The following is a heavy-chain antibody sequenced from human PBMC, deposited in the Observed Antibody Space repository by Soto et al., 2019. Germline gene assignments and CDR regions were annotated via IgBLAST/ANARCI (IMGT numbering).Heavy chain of an antibody. CDR3: AGEVGGSALQF. CDR2: FIPMFGMV. Sequence: QVQLVQSGAEAKKPGSSVKVSCKTSGGSFKNYGFNWVRQVPGQGLEWMGGFIPMFGMVKFGQIFQGRVTFTADESTGTAYMELTSLIPEDTAVYYCAGEVGGSALQFWGQGTLVIVSS. CDR1: GGSFKNYG. V-gene: IGHV1-69*12. J-gene: IGHJ4*02. D-gene: IGHD2-2*01.